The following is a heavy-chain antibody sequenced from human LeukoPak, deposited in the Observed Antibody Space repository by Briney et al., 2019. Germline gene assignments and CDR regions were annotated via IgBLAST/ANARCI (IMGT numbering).Heavy chain of an antibody. V-gene: IGHV4-34*01. Sequence: SETLSLTCAVYGGAFSGLYWSWIRQTPEKGLEWIGEINDSGSTKSDPSLESRVTMSLDTIRKQFSLKLKSLTGADTAVYYCARGHIVSSNFFFFEYWGRGTLVTVSS. CDR1: GGAFSGLY. CDR2: INDSGST. D-gene: IGHD2-21*01. CDR3: ARGHIVSSNFFFFEY. J-gene: IGHJ4*02.